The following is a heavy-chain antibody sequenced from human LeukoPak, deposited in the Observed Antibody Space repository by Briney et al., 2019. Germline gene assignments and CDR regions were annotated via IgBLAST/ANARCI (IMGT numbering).Heavy chain of an antibody. J-gene: IGHJ6*03. CDR1: GYTFTSYG. Sequence: ASVKVSCKASGYTFTSYGISWVRQAPGQGLEWMGWISAYNGNTNYAQKLQGGVTMTTDTSTSTAYMELRSLRSDDTAVYYCAREGIMTTVTTPEGSSYMDVWGKGTTVTVSS. CDR2: ISAYNGNT. V-gene: IGHV1-18*01. CDR3: AREGIMTTVTTPEGSSYMDV. D-gene: IGHD4-11*01.